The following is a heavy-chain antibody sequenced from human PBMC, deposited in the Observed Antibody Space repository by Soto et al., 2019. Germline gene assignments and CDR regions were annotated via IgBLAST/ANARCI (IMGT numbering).Heavy chain of an antibody. V-gene: IGHV1-69*02. D-gene: IGHD6-6*01. CDR1: GGTLSSYT. CDR3: AREYNTDAFDI. Sequence: VKVSCKASGGTLSSYTISWVRQAPGQGLEWMGRIIPILGIANYAQKFQGRVTITADKSTSTAYIELSSLRSEDTAVYYCAREYNTDAFDIWGQGTMVTVSS. CDR2: IIPILGIA. J-gene: IGHJ3*02.